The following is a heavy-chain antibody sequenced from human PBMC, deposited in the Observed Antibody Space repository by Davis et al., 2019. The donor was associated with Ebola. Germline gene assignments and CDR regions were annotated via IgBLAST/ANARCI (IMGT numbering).Heavy chain of an antibody. J-gene: IGHJ4*02. Sequence: GESLKISCEASGFPFSGYEMNWVRQAPGKGLEWISFINSRGTTKYYADSVKGRFTISRDNAKNSLYLQMNSLRAEDTAVYYCARGVTGAYWGQGTLVTVSS. CDR3: ARGVTGAY. CDR2: INSRGTTK. V-gene: IGHV3-48*03. CDR1: GFPFSGYE. D-gene: IGHD1-1*01.